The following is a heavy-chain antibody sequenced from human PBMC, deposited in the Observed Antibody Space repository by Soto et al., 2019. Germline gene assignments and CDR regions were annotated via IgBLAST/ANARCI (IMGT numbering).Heavy chain of an antibody. CDR2: IYTSGST. J-gene: IGHJ4*02. D-gene: IGHD3-22*01. CDR3: ARLFYSSCYGY. CDR1: GGSISSYY. V-gene: IGHV4-4*07. Sequence: SETLSLTCTVSGGSISSYYWSWIRQPAGKGLEWIGRIYTSGSTNYNPSLKSRVTMSVDTSKNQFSLKLSSVTAADTAVYYCARLFYSSCYGYWVQVTLVTVSS.